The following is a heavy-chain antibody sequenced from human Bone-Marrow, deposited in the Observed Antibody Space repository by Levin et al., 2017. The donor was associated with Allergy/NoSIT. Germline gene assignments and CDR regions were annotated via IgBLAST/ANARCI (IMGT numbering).Heavy chain of an antibody. J-gene: IGHJ4*02. CDR2: ISYDGSNK. D-gene: IGHD6-6*01. Sequence: GESLKISCAASGFTFSSYAMHWVRQAPGKGLEWVAVISYDGSNKYYADSVKGRFTISRDNSKNTLYLQMNSLRAEDTAVYYCARVKYSSSPGGLSYYFDYWGQGTLVTVSS. CDR3: ARVKYSSSPGGLSYYFDY. V-gene: IGHV3-30-3*01. CDR1: GFTFSSYA.